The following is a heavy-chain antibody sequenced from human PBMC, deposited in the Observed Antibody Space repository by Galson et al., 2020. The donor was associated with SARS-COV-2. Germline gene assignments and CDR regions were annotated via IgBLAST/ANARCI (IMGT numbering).Heavy chain of an antibody. D-gene: IGHD3-10*01. CDR2: ISYDGTNS. J-gene: IGHJ3*02. CDR1: GFTFNRYA. Sequence: GESLKISCAASGFTFNRYAMHWVRQAPGKGLEWVAVISYDGTNSYHTDSVKGRFTISRDNSRNTVYLQMNSLRAEDTAVFYCATMDGGQFSEGAFDIWGQGTMVTVSS. CDR3: ATMDGGQFSEGAFDI. V-gene: IGHV3-30*10.